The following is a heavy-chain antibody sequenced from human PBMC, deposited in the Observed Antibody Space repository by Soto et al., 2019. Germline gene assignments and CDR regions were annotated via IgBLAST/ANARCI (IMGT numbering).Heavy chain of an antibody. J-gene: IGHJ4*02. CDR2: IDLDSGDT. Sequence: QVQMVQSGAEVKKPGASVKVSCKASGHTFTGHHMHWVRQAPGQGLEWMGLIDLDSGDTKYAQKFQGRITPTSDTSITTAYMELRGLRSDDTAVYYCGLEPTGTGGFDYWGQGTLVTVS. D-gene: IGHD7-27*01. CDR1: GHTFTGHH. CDR3: GLEPTGTGGFDY. V-gene: IGHV1-2*02.